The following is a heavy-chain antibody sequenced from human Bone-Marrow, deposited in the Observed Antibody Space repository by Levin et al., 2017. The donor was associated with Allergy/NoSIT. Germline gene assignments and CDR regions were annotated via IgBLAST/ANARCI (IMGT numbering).Heavy chain of an antibody. CDR1: GFTFSKYN. Sequence: GGSLRLSCAASGFTFSKYNMNWVRQAPGKGLEWVSSISPSSNYVDYADSVRGRFSISRDNAKNSVYLQMSSLRVDDTAVYYCASWGSSFYWGQGALVTGSS. CDR3: ASWGSSFY. CDR2: ISPSSNYV. V-gene: IGHV3-21*01. D-gene: IGHD3-16*01. J-gene: IGHJ4*02.